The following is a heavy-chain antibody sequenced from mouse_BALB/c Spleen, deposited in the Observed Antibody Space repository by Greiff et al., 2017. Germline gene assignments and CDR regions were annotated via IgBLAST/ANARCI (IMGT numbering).Heavy chain of an antibody. CDR2: IWGDGST. Sequence: VHLVESGPGLVAPSQSLSITCTVSGFSLTGYGVNWVRQPPGKGLEWLGMIWGDGSTDYNSALKSRLSISKDNSKSQVFLKMNSLQTDDTARYYCARERGYGNVYYYAMDYWGQGTSVTASS. CDR3: ARERGYGNVYYYAMDY. D-gene: IGHD2-1*01. J-gene: IGHJ4*01. CDR1: GFSLTGYG. V-gene: IGHV2-6-7*01.